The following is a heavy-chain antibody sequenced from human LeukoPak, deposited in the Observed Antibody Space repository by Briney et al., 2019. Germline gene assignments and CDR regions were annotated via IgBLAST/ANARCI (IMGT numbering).Heavy chain of an antibody. CDR3: ARGSSKGYYYYYMDV. V-gene: IGHV1-69*06. D-gene: IGHD6-13*01. CDR2: IIPIFGTA. J-gene: IGHJ6*03. CDR1: GYTFTSYY. Sequence: SVKVSCKASGYTFTSYYMHWVRQAPGQGLEWMGGIIPIFGTANYAQKFQGRVTITADKSTSTAYMELSSLRSEDTAVYYCARGSSKGYYYYYMDVWGKGTTVTVSS.